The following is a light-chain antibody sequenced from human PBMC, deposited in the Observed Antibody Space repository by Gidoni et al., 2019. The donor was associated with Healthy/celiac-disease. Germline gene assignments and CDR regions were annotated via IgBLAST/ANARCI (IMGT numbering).Light chain of an antibody. Sequence: QSALTQPASVSVSPGQSITLSCTGTSSDGGGYNYVSCYQQHPGKAPKLMIYEVSTRPSGVSKRFSGSKSGNTASLTSSGLQGEDEADYYCSSYTSSSTRVFGGGTKLTGL. CDR3: SSYTSSSTRV. J-gene: IGLJ3*02. CDR1: SSDGGGYNY. CDR2: EVS. V-gene: IGLV2-14*01.